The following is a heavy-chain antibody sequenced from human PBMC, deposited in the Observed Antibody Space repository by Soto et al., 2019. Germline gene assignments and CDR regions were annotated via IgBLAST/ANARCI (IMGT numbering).Heavy chain of an antibody. V-gene: IGHV2-5*02. CDR2: LYWDDDK. CDR3: AHRRVRDSSGENFDS. J-gene: IGHJ4*02. D-gene: IGHD6-19*01. Sequence: QITLKESGPTLVKPTQTLTLTCTFSGFSLNTNAVGVAWIRQPPGKALEWLALLYWDDDKRYSPSLKSRLTSPTDTSKSQVVLTMTNMDPEDTATYYCAHRRVRDSSGENFDSWGQGTLVTVSS. CDR1: GFSLNTNAVG.